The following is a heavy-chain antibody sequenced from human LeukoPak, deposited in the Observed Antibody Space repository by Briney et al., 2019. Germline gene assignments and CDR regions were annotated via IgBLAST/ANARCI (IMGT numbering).Heavy chain of an antibody. CDR3: ARGLLVATIREYYFDY. CDR1: GGSISSYY. V-gene: IGHV4-59*08. Sequence: SETLSLTCTVSGGSISSYYWSWIRQPPGKGLEWIGYIYYSGSTNYNPSLKSRVTISVDTSKNQFSLKLSSVTAADTAVYYCARGLLVATIREYYFDYWGQGTLVTVSS. D-gene: IGHD5-12*01. J-gene: IGHJ4*02. CDR2: IYYSGST.